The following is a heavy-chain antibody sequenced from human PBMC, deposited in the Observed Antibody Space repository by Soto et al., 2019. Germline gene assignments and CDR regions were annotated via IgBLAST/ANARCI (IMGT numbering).Heavy chain of an antibody. CDR1: GCTFSSYT. CDR3: ARQIAVAGTDY. Sequence: ASVKVSCKASGCTFSSYTISCVRQAPGQGLEWMGRIIPILGIANYAQKFQGRVTITADKSTSTAYMELSSLRSEDTAVYYCARQIAVAGTDYWGQGTLVTVSS. J-gene: IGHJ4*02. D-gene: IGHD6-19*01. V-gene: IGHV1-69*02. CDR2: IIPILGIA.